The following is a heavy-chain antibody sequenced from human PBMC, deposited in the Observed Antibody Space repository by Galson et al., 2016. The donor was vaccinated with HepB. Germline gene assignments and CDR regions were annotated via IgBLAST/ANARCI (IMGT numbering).Heavy chain of an antibody. V-gene: IGHV1-69*13. J-gene: IGHJ4*02. CDR2: IIPIFAST. CDR3: ARAPEGDLVVAGTMGY. Sequence: SVKVSCKASGDTFNSYAVNWVRQAPGQGLEWMGEIIPIFASTIYAPKFQGRISITADESTSTAYMELSNLRSEDTAVYYCARAPEGDLVVAGTMGYWGQGTLITVSS. D-gene: IGHD6-19*01. CDR1: GDTFNSYA.